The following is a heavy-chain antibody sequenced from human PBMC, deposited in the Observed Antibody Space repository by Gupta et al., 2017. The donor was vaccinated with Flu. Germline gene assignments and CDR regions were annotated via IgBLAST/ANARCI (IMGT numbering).Heavy chain of an antibody. CDR1: GFTFSDYY. CDR2: ISSSGSTI. Sequence: QVQPVESGGGLVMPGGFLRLSCAAFGFTFSDYYMSWIRQAPGKDLGWVSYISSSGSTIYYADSVKGRFTISRDNAKNSLYLQMNSLRAEDTAVYYCASSRIVVVPAAPLDYWGQGTLVTVSS. CDR3: ASSRIVVVPAAPLDY. J-gene: IGHJ4*02. V-gene: IGHV3-11*01. D-gene: IGHD2-2*01.